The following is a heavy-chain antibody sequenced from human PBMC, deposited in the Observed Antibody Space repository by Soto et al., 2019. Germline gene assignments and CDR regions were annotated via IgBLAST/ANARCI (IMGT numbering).Heavy chain of an antibody. V-gene: IGHV1-69*02. CDR2: IIPILGIA. J-gene: IGHJ4*02. Sequence: SVKVSCKASGGTFSSYTISCVRQAPGQGLEWMGRIIPILGIANYAQKFQGRVTITADKSTSTAYMELSSLRSEDTAVYYCARGFYGSGSSTIDYWGQGTLVTVSS. CDR3: ARGFYGSGSSTIDY. CDR1: GGTFSSYT. D-gene: IGHD3-10*01.